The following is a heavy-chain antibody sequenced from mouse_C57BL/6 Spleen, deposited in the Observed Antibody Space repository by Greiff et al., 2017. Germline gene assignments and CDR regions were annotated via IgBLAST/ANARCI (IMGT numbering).Heavy chain of an antibody. D-gene: IGHD1-1*01. J-gene: IGHJ2*01. CDR1: GFTFSDAW. CDR2: IRNKANNHAT. V-gene: IGHV6-6*01. CDR3: TGGITTLFDY. Sequence: EVMLVESGGGLVQPGGSMKLSCAASGFTFSDAWMDWVRQSPEKGLEWVAEIRNKANNHATYYAESVKGRFTISGDDSKSSFYRQMNGLSAEDTGIYYCTGGITTLFDYWGQGTTLTVSS.